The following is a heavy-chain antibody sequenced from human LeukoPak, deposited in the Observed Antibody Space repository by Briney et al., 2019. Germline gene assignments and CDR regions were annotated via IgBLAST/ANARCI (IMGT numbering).Heavy chain of an antibody. J-gene: IGHJ4*02. CDR3: ARDDGATPGAQFDC. Sequence: ASVKVSCKASGYTFTNYGISWVRQAPGQGLEWMGWISIFNANTNYAQKLQGRVTMTTDTSTSTAYMELRGLRSDDTAVYYCARDDGATPGAQFDCWGQGTLVTVSS. V-gene: IGHV1-18*01. CDR2: ISIFNANT. CDR1: GYTFTNYG. D-gene: IGHD2-8*02.